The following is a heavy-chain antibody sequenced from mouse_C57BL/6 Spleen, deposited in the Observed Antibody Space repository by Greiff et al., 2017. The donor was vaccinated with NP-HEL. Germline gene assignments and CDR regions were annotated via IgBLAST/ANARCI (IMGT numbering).Heavy chain of an antibody. CDR1: GFNIKDYY. Sequence: EVQLQQSGAELVKPGASVKLSCTASGFNIKDYYMHWVKQRTEQGLEWIGRIDPEDGETKYAPNFQGKATITADTSSNTAYLQLSSLTSEDTAVYYCARANYDGSMDYWGQGASVTVAS. J-gene: IGHJ4*01. V-gene: IGHV14-2*01. CDR2: IDPEDGET. D-gene: IGHD2-4*01. CDR3: ARANYDGSMDY.